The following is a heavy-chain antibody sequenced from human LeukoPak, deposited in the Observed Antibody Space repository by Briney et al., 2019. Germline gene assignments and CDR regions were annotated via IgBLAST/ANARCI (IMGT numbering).Heavy chain of an antibody. V-gene: IGHV1-2*02. Sequence: ASVKVSCKASGYTFTGYYMHWVRQAPGQGLEWMGWINPNSGGTNYAQKFQGRVTMTRDTSISTAYMELSRLRSDDTAVYYCASKNSGYDYYFDYWGQGTLVTVSS. D-gene: IGHD5-12*01. J-gene: IGHJ4*02. CDR1: GYTFTGYY. CDR3: ASKNSGYDYYFDY. CDR2: INPNSGGT.